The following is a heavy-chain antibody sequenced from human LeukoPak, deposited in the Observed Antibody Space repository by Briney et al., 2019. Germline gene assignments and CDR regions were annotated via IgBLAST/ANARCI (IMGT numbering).Heavy chain of an antibody. Sequence: GASVKVSCKASGYTFTSYGISWVRQAPGQGLEWMGWISAYNGNTNYAQKLQGRVTMTTDTSTSTAYMELRSLRSDDTAVYYCARDSDTISSGWTRAWFDPWGQGTLVTVSS. CDR1: GYTFTSYG. D-gene: IGHD6-19*01. V-gene: IGHV1-18*01. J-gene: IGHJ5*02. CDR3: ARDSDTISSGWTRAWFDP. CDR2: ISAYNGNT.